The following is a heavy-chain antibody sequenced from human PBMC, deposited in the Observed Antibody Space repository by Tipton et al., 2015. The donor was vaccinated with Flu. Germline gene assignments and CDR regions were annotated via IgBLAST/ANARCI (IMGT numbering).Heavy chain of an antibody. J-gene: IGHJ4*02. D-gene: IGHD3-22*01. Sequence: QLVQSGGTLVQPGGSLRLSCAASGFTFSSYDLHWVRQAAGEGLEWVSVIFGDGSTYYADSVRGRFTISRDDSKDTLYLQINSLRLEDTAVYYCTLDLYSRGKYYLDFWGQGTLVTVSS. CDR1: GFTFSSYD. V-gene: IGHV3-53*01. CDR3: TLDLYSRGKYYLDF. CDR2: IFGDGST.